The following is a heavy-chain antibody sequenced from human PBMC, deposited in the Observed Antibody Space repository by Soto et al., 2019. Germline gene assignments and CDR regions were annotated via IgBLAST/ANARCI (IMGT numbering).Heavy chain of an antibody. CDR1: GFSLSTYHMG. Sequence: QITLKESGPTLVRPAQTLTLTCDFSGFSLSTYHMGVAWIRQPPGKALEWLALIYWDDDKRYSPSLKDRLAISKDTSSNQVVLTITNIDPGDSATYFCAHAGDYDLLTFDHWGPGTLATVSS. J-gene: IGHJ4*02. CDR2: IYWDDDK. D-gene: IGHD4-17*01. CDR3: AHAGDYDLLTFDH. V-gene: IGHV2-5*02.